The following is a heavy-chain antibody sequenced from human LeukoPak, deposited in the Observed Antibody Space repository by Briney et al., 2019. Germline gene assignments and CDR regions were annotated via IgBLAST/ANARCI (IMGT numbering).Heavy chain of an antibody. CDR1: GFTFSNAW. V-gene: IGHV3-15*07. CDR3: TREGPYSGSYYYFDY. Sequence: GGSLRLSCVASGFTFSNAWMNWVRQAPGKGLEWVGRIKGNADGRTTEYAAPVRGRFTMSRDDSKNTLYLQINSLKTEDTAVYYCTREGPYSGSYYYFDYWGQGTLVTVSS. D-gene: IGHD1-26*01. CDR2: IKGNADGRTT. J-gene: IGHJ4*02.